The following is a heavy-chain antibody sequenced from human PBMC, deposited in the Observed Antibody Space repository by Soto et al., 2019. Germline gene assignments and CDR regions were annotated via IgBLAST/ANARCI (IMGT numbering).Heavy chain of an antibody. Sequence: LRLSCAASGFPFTGYAMSWVRQAPGKGLEWVSAISGHGDATFYADSVKGRFTISRDNSKNTLYLHMNSLRAEDTALYYCANSRVSMVRGLIIIPNYWGQGTLVTVSS. D-gene: IGHD3-10*01. CDR1: GFPFTGYA. CDR2: ISGHGDAT. V-gene: IGHV3-23*01. CDR3: ANSRVSMVRGLIIIPNY. J-gene: IGHJ4*02.